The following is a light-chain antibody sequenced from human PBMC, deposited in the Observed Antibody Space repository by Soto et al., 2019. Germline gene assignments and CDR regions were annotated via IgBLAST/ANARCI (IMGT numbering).Light chain of an antibody. CDR1: SSDVGGYNY. V-gene: IGLV2-11*01. CDR3: CSYAGSYTVV. Sequence: QSVLTQHRSVSGSPGQSVTISCTGTSSDVGGYNYVSWYQQHPGKAPKLMIYDVSKRPSGVPDRFSGSKSGNTASLTISGLQAEDEADYYCCSYAGSYTVVFGGGTKLTVL. CDR2: DVS. J-gene: IGLJ2*01.